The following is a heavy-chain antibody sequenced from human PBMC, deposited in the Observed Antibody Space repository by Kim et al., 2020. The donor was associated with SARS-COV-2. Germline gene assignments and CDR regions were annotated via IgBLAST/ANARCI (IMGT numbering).Heavy chain of an antibody. CDR3: ARVESEQLVLDY. D-gene: IGHD6-6*01. J-gene: IGHJ4*02. Sequence: NYAQKFQGRVTITADESTSTAYMELSSLRSEDTAVYYCARVESEQLVLDYWGQGTLVTVSS. V-gene: IGHV1-69*01.